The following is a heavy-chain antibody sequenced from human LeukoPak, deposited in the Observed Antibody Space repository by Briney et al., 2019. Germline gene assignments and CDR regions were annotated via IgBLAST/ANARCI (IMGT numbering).Heavy chain of an antibody. CDR2: FYYSGST. D-gene: IGHD1-26*01. CDR3: ARGGYSGSHFDY. J-gene: IGHJ4*02. V-gene: IGHV4-59*01. CDR1: GGSISSYY. Sequence: PSETLSLTCTVSGGSISSYYWSWIRQPPGKGLEWIGYFYYSGSTNYNPSLKSRVTISVDTSKNQFSLKLSSVTAADTAVYYCARGGYSGSHFDYWGQGTLVTVSS.